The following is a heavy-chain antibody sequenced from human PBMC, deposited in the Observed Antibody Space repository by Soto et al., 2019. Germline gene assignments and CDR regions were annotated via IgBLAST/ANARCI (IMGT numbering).Heavy chain of an antibody. CDR1: GYTFTSYY. CDR2: INPSGGST. V-gene: IGHV1-46*03. CDR3: ARDGYSSSWYNWFDP. J-gene: IGHJ5*02. Sequence: ASVKVSCKASGYTFTSYYMHWVRRAPGQGLEWMGIINPSGGSTSYAQKFQGRVTMARDTSTSTVYMELSSLRSEDTAVYYCARDGYSSSWYNWFDPWGQGTLVTVSS. D-gene: IGHD6-13*01.